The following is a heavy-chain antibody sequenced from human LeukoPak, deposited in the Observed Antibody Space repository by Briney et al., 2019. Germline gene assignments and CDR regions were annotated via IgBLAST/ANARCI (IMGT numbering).Heavy chain of an antibody. V-gene: IGHV4-31*03. Sequence: SSETLSLTCTVSGGSISSGGYYWSWIRQHPGKGLEWIGYIYYSGSTYYNPSLKSRVTISVDTSKNQFSLKLSSVTAADTAVYYCARGDRDHYDSSGYFDYWGQGTLVTVSS. CDR2: IYYSGST. CDR3: ARGDRDHYDSSGYFDY. CDR1: GGSISSGGYY. D-gene: IGHD3-22*01. J-gene: IGHJ4*02.